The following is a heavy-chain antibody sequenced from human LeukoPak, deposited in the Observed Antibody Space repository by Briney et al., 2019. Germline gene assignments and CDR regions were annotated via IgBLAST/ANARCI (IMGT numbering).Heavy chain of an antibody. CDR2: ISGSGGRT. V-gene: IGHV3-23*01. CDR1: GFTFSSYV. J-gene: IGHJ3*01. Sequence: GGSLRLSCAVSGFTFSSYVMTWVRQVPGKGLEWVSGISGSGGRTYYADSVKGRFTISRDNAENSLYLEMNSLTVDDTAVYYCARDRGSSGGFPLWGQGTLVTVSS. D-gene: IGHD1-26*01. CDR3: ARDRGSSGGFPL.